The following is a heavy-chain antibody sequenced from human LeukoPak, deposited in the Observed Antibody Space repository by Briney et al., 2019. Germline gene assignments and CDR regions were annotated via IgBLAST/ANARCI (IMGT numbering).Heavy chain of an antibody. Sequence: SETLSLTCTVSGDSISRSTYYWAWIRLPTGKGMEWIGSVYYGRSPYFNPSLESRATISVDTSKNHFSLKMSSVTAADTAVYYCARSSGTGTFSYWGQGTLVTVSS. D-gene: IGHD6-25*01. CDR1: GDSISRSTYY. CDR2: VYYGRSP. V-gene: IGHV4-39*02. J-gene: IGHJ4*02. CDR3: ARSSGTGTFSY.